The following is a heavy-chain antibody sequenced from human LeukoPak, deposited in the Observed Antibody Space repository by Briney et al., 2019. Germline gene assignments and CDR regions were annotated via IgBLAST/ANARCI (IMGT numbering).Heavy chain of an antibody. Sequence: GGSLRLSCAVSGFTFTNYAMSWVRQAPGKGLEWVSAVSSSGYSTYYADSVKGRFTLPRDNSKNTLYLQMNSLRAEDTAVYYCVWEPYARLDYWGQGTLVTVSS. V-gene: IGHV3-23*01. D-gene: IGHD1-26*01. CDR3: VWEPYARLDY. J-gene: IGHJ4*02. CDR2: VSSSGYST. CDR1: GFTFTNYA.